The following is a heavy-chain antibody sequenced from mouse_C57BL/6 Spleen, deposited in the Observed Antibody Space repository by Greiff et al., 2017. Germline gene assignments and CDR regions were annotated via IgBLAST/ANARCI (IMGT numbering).Heavy chain of an antibody. J-gene: IGHJ2*01. CDR2: IYPRSGNT. Sequence: QVQLQQSGAELARPGASVKLSCKASGYTFTSYGISWVKQRTGQGLEWIGEIYPRSGNTYYNEKFKGKGTLTADKSSSTAYMELRSLTSEDSAVYFCATLLALYFDYWGQGTTLTVSS. V-gene: IGHV1-81*01. CDR1: GYTFTSYG. CDR3: ATLLALYFDY. D-gene: IGHD3-1*01.